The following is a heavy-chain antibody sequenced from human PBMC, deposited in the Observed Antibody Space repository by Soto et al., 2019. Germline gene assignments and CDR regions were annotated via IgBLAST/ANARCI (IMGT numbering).Heavy chain of an antibody. CDR1: RGSFSGYY. Sequence: SETLSLTCAVYRGSFSGYYWRWIRQPPGKGLEWIGEINHSGSTNYNPSLKSRVTLSVDTSKNQFSLKLSSVTAADTAVYYCALEYYGAAYGTDVRAEATT. CDR2: INHSGST. V-gene: IGHV4-34*01. D-gene: IGHD3-3*01. CDR3: ALEYYGAAYGTDV. J-gene: IGHJ6*02.